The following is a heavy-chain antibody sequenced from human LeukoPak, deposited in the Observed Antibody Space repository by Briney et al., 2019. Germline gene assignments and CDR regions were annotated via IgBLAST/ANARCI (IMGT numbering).Heavy chain of an antibody. V-gene: IGHV4-34*01. CDR1: GGSISSGYY. J-gene: IGHJ4*02. Sequence: SETLSLTCTVSGGSISSGYYWSWIRQPPGKGLEWIGEINHSGSTNYNPSLKSRVTISVDTSKNQFSLKLSSVTAADTAVYYCARVPRRGFDYWGQGTLVTVSS. CDR3: ARVPRRGFDY. CDR2: INHSGST.